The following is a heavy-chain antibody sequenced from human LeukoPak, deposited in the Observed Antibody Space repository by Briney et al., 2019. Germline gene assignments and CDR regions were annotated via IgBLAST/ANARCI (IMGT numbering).Heavy chain of an antibody. D-gene: IGHD3-22*01. V-gene: IGHV1-24*01. CDR1: GYTLTELS. Sequence: ASVKVSCKVSGYTLTELSMHWVRQAPGKGLEWMGGFDPEDGETIYAQKFQGRVTMTEDTSTDTAYMELSSLRSEDTAVYYCATVTYYYDSSGYYYWGQGTLVTVSS. J-gene: IGHJ4*02. CDR3: ATVTYYYDSSGYYY. CDR2: FDPEDGET.